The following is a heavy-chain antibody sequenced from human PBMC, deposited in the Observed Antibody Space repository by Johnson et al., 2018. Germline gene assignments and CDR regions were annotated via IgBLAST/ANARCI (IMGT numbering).Heavy chain of an antibody. Sequence: VQLVQSGGGLVHPGRSLRLSCTASRFTFDDYVMTWFRQAPGKGLEWVAFICSKAYGGTAENAASETGGLTIPRDESTTDYAASVKGGFRISRDESKSIAYLQKCSLKTEDTAVYFCLSASWNWFDPWGQGTLVTVSS. D-gene: IGHD1-26*01. CDR1: RFTFDDYV. CDR3: IAYLQKCSLKTEDTAVYFCLSASWNWFDP. CDR2: ICSKAYGGTA. V-gene: IGHV3-49*03. J-gene: IGHJ5*02.